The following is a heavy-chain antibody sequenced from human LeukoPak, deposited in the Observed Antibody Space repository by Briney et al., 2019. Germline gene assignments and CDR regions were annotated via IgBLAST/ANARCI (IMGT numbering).Heavy chain of an antibody. J-gene: IGHJ6*01. CDR3: ARDRALQDI. Sequence: GGSLRLSCAASGFTVSSKYMSWVRQAPGKGLEWVSVIYSGGSTYYAKSVKGRFTIPRDNSQDQLYLQMNSLRAEATAGYYCARDRALQDIWGQGTTVTVSS. CDR2: IYSGGST. CDR1: GFTVSSKY. V-gene: IGHV3-66*01. D-gene: IGHD3-10*01.